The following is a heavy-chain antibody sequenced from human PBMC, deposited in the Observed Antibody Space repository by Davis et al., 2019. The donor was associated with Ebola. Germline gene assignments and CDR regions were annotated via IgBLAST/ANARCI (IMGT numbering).Heavy chain of an antibody. CDR2: INHSGST. J-gene: IGHJ5*01. Sequence: MPSETLSLTCAVYGGSFSGYYWSWIRQPPGKGLEWIGEINHSGSTNYNPSLKSRVTISVDSSKNQFSLKIHSVTAADTATYYCARTTKTNIEDSGLGYNSFDSWGQGVLVSVSS. V-gene: IGHV4-34*01. CDR1: GGSFSGYY. CDR3: ARTTKTNIEDSGLGYNSFDS. D-gene: IGHD4-17*01.